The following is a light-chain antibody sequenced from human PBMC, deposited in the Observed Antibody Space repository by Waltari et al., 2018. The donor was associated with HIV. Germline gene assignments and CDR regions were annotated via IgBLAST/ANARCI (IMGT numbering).Light chain of an antibody. Sequence: GQAPRLIISGASTRATGIPSKFSASGSKTEFTLTISRLEPEDSAIYFCQQYGFSPGTFGRGTKVEVK. CDR3: QQYGFSPGT. CDR2: GAS. J-gene: IGKJ1*01. V-gene: IGKV3-20*01.